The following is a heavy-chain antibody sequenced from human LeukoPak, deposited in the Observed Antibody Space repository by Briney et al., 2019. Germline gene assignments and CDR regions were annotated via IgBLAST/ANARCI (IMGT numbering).Heavy chain of an antibody. CDR1: GYSFTSYW. V-gene: IGHV5-10-1*01. CDR2: IDPSDSYT. CDR3: ARRLRYCSGGSCDNWFDP. J-gene: IGHJ5*02. Sequence: GESLKISCKGSGYSFTSYWIGWVRQMPGKGLEWMGRIDPSDSYTNYSPSFQGHVTISADKSISTAYLQWSSLKASDTAMYYCARRLRYCSGGSCDNWFDPWGQGTLVTVSS. D-gene: IGHD2-15*01.